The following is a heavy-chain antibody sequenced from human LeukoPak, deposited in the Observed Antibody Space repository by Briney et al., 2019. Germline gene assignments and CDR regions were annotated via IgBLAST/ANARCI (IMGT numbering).Heavy chain of an antibody. Sequence: SVKVSCKASGGTFSSYAISWVRQAPGQGLEWMGGIIPIFGTANYAQKFQGRVTITTDESTSTAYMELSSLRSEDTAVYYCARGGAAAGRGTYYYYYMDVWGQGTLVTVSS. CDR3: ARGGAAAGRGTYYYYYMDV. D-gene: IGHD6-13*01. V-gene: IGHV1-69*05. CDR1: GGTFSSYA. J-gene: IGHJ6*03. CDR2: IIPIFGTA.